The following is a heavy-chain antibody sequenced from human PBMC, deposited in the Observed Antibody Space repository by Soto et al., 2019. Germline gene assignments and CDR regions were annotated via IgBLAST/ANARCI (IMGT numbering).Heavy chain of an antibody. Sequence: SQSLSLTFALCRDSISRTPAACTWNGKSPSRGLEWLGRTYYRSNLYNDYAVSVKSRITINPDTSRNQFSLQLNSVTPEDTAVYYCARDLGAFDIWGQGTMVTVSS. J-gene: IGHJ3*02. V-gene: IGHV6-1*01. CDR3: ARDLGAFDI. CDR2: TYYRSNLYN. CDR1: RDSISRTPAA. D-gene: IGHD7-27*01.